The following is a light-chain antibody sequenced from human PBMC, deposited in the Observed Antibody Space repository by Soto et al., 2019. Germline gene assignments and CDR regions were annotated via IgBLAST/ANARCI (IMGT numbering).Light chain of an antibody. CDR3: QQYQDGWK. V-gene: IGKV3-15*01. CDR1: QIIRTN. J-gene: IGKJ1*01. Sequence: ETVMTQSPDTPSVAPGGRVTLPCRASQIIRTNLAWYQQKPGQAPRLLIYGASTRATGVPARFSGSGSGTEFALTISGLKSEDSAVYYCQQYQDGWKFGQGTKVDI. CDR2: GAS.